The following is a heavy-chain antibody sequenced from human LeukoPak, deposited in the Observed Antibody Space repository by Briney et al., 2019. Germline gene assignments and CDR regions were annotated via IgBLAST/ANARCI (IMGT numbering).Heavy chain of an antibody. CDR1: GASISSYY. CDR3: ARDVVVTSSPDAFDI. CDR2: ISNSGTT. Sequence: SETLSLTCTVSGASISSYYWTWIRQLPGKGLEWIGSISNSGTTSYNPSLKSRVSISLDTSNNHFSLRLGSVTAADTAVYYCARDVVVTSSPDAFDIWGPGTMVIVSS. V-gene: IGHV4-59*06. D-gene: IGHD2-21*02. J-gene: IGHJ3*02.